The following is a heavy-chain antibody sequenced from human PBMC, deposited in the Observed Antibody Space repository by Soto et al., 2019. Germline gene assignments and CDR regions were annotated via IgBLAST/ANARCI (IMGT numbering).Heavy chain of an antibody. D-gene: IGHD4-4*01. V-gene: IGHV4-59*08. CDR1: GGSISSHH. J-gene: IGHJ5*02. Sequence: SETLSLTCTVSGGSISSHHWSWIRQPPGKALEWIGYIYYSGSTNYNPSLKSRVTISVDTSKNQFSLKLSLKLSSVTAADTAVYYCARHGSGLHFDPWGHGTLVTVSS. CDR3: ARHGSGLHFDP. CDR2: IYYSGST.